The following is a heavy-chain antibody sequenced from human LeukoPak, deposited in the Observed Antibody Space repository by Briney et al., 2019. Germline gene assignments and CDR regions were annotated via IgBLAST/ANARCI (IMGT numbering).Heavy chain of an antibody. CDR1: GYTFTTSY. J-gene: IGHJ3*02. Sequence: ASVKVSCKASGYTFTTSYIHWVRQAPGQGLEWMGIINPSGDSSRYAQKFQGRVTMTRDTSTSTVYMELSSLKSEDTAVYYCARVASYDSSAEVFDIWGQGTMVTVSS. CDR3: ARVASYDSSAEVFDI. CDR2: INPSGDSS. V-gene: IGHV1-46*01. D-gene: IGHD3-22*01.